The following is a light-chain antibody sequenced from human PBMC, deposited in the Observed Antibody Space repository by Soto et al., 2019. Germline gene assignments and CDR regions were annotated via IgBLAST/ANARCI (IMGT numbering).Light chain of an antibody. CDR3: SSYTSSSTFYV. CDR2: EVS. CDR1: SSDVGGYNY. V-gene: IGLV2-14*01. Sequence: QSVLTQPASVSGSPGQSITISCTGTSSDVGGYNYVSWYQQHPVKAPKLMIYEVSNLPSGVSNRFSGSKSGNTASLTISGLQAEDEADYYCSSYTSSSTFYVFGTGTKVTVL. J-gene: IGLJ1*01.